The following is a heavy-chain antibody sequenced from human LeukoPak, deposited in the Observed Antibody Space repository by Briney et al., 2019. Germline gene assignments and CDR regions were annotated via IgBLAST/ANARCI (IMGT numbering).Heavy chain of an antibody. CDR2: IRQDGDGK. D-gene: IGHD3-22*01. Sequence: GGSLRLSCAASGFTFSSYVMHWARQAPGEGLEWVAVIRQDGDGKFYGNSVKGRFTISRDNSRDTLYLQMDSLTTEDTAIYYCATEDHTSGHAGALGFDPWDQGTLVTVS. J-gene: IGHJ5*02. V-gene: IGHV3-30*03. CDR1: GFTFSSYV. CDR3: ATEDHTSGHAGALGFDP.